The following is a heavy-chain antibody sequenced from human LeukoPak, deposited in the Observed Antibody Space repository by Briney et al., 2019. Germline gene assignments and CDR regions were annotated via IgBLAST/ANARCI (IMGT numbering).Heavy chain of an antibody. J-gene: IGHJ6*02. V-gene: IGHV3-74*01. CDR1: GFTFTTYW. D-gene: IGHD5-18*01. CDR3: ARDAVDTANAV. Sequence: GGSLRLSCAASGFTFTTYWMHWVRQAPGKGLVWVSHINSDGSITSYADSVKGRFTISRDNAKNTLYLQMNSLRSEDTAVYYCARDAVDTANAVWGQGTTVTVSS. CDR2: INSDGSIT.